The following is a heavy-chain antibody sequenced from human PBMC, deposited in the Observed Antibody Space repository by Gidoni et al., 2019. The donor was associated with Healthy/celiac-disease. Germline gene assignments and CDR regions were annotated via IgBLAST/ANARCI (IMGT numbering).Heavy chain of an antibody. Sequence: EVQLEESGGGLVQRGRSLGVSCASYGFTVDDSARHWVRQAPGKGLEWGSGISWNSGSIGYADAVKGRFTISRDNSKSVLYLQMNSLRAEDTALYYCAKDMTICGAGFDYYFDDWGQGTLVTVSS. CDR2: ISWNSGSI. J-gene: IGHJ4*02. CDR3: AKDMTICGAGFDYYFDD. CDR1: GFTVDDSA. V-gene: IGHV3-9*01. D-gene: IGHD3-3*01.